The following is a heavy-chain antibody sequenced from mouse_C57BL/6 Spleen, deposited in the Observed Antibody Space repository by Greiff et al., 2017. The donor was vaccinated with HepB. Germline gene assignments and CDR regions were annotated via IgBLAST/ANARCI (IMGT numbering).Heavy chain of an antibody. D-gene: IGHD1-1*01. CDR1: GYTFTSYW. Sequence: QVQLKQPGAELVKPGASVKLSCKASGYTFTSYWMQWVKQRPGQGLEWIGEIDPSDSYTNYNQKFKGKATLTVDTSSSTAYMQLSSLTSEDSAVYYCARRQLRYWYFDVWGTGTTVTVSS. J-gene: IGHJ1*03. CDR2: IDPSDSYT. CDR3: ARRQLRYWYFDV. V-gene: IGHV1-50*01.